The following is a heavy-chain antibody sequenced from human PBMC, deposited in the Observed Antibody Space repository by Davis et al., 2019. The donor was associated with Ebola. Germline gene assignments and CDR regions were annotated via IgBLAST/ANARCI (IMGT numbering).Heavy chain of an antibody. CDR2: IKQDGSEK. CDR3: AKGASYDILPLEY. D-gene: IGHD3-9*01. V-gene: IGHV3-7*03. J-gene: IGHJ4*02. Sequence: GESLKISCVASGFTFSDYWMTWVRQAPGKGLEWVANIKQDGSEKYYVDSVKGRFTISRDNSKDTLFLKMNSPRAEDTAVYYCAKGASYDILPLEYWGRGTLVTVSS. CDR1: GFTFSDYW.